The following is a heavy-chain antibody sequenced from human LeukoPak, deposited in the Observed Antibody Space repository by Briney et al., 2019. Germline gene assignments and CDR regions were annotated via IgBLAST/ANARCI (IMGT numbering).Heavy chain of an antibody. V-gene: IGHV1-69*13. D-gene: IGHD3-22*01. Sequence: ASVKVSCKASGGTFSSYAISWVRQAPGQGLEWMGGIIPIFGTANYAQKFQGRVTITADESTSTAYMELSSLRSEDTAVYYCARDHLIVEDSSGCYYSHWGQGTLVTVSS. CDR1: GGTFSSYA. J-gene: IGHJ4*02. CDR2: IIPIFGTA. CDR3: ARDHLIVEDSSGCYYSH.